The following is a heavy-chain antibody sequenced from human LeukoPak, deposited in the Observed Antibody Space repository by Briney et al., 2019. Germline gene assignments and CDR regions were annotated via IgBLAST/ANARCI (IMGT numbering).Heavy chain of an antibody. D-gene: IGHD2-21*02. CDR2: FDPEDGET. CDR1: GYTLTELS. J-gene: IGHJ5*02. V-gene: IGHV1-24*01. Sequence: ASVKVSRKVSGYTLTELSMHWVRQAPGKGLEWMGGFDPEDGETIYAQKFQGRVTMTEDTSTDTAYMELSSLRSEDTAVYYCATRITYCGGDCYLNWFDPWGQGTLVTVSS. CDR3: ATRITYCGGDCYLNWFDP.